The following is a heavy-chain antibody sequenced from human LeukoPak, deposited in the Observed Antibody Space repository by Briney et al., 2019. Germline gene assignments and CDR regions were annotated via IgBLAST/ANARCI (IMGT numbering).Heavy chain of an antibody. D-gene: IGHD3-9*01. V-gene: IGHV3-74*01. CDR2: INSDGSST. Sequence: GGSLRLSCAASGFTFSNYWMHWVRQAPGKGLVWVSRINSDGSSTTYADSVKGRFTISRDNAKNTLYLQMDSLRAEDTAIYYCARGPHSYTSRYFDKPSDHWGQGTLVIVSS. CDR3: ARGPHSYTSRYFDKPSDH. CDR1: GFTFSNYW. J-gene: IGHJ4*02.